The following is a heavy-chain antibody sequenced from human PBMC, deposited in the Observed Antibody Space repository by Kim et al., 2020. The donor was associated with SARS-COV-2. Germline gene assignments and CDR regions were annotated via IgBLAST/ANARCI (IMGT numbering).Heavy chain of an antibody. CDR1: GYTFTSYD. CDR3: ARGVEYSSSWYVSVHYGMDV. J-gene: IGHJ6*02. Sequence: ASVKVSCKASGYTFTSYDINWVRQATGQGLEWMGWMNPNSGNTGYAQKFQGRVTMTRNTSISTAYMELSSLRSEDTAVYYCARGVEYSSSWYVSVHYGMDVWGQGTTVTVSS. D-gene: IGHD6-13*01. V-gene: IGHV1-8*01. CDR2: MNPNSGNT.